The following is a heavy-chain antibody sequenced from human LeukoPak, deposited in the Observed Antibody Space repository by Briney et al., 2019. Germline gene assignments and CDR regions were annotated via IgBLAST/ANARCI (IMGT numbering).Heavy chain of an antibody. D-gene: IGHD1-26*01. J-gene: IGHJ4*02. CDR3: ARGLTSVY. Sequence: PSETLSLTCAVYGGSFSGYYWSWIRQPPGKGLEWIGEVNHSGGTNYNPSLKSRVTISVDTSKNQFSLKLSSVTAADTAVYYCARGLTSVYWGQGTLVTVSS. CDR2: VNHSGGT. CDR1: GGSFSGYY. V-gene: IGHV4-34*01.